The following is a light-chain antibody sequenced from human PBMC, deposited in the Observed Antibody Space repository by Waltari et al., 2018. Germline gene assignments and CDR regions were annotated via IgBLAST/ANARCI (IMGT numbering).Light chain of an antibody. Sequence: QSALTQPASVSASPGQSFTISCTGTSSDVGGYHDVSWYQQHPGKAPQLMIYDVNQRPSGVSHRFSASKSGNTASLTIFGRQAEDEADYYCISYTSTTTYVVVGGGTKLTVL. V-gene: IGLV2-14*03. CDR3: ISYTSTTTYVV. CDR2: DVN. J-gene: IGLJ2*01. CDR1: SSDVGGYHD.